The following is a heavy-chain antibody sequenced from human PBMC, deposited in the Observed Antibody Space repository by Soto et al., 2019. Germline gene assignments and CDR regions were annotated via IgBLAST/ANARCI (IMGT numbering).Heavy chain of an antibody. D-gene: IGHD6-19*01. Sequence: GGSLRLSCAASGFTFSSYSMNWVRQAPGKGLEWVSSISSSSSYIYYADSVKGRFTISRDNAKNSLYLQMNSLRAEDTAVYYCARGKQWLVRGYYYGMDVWGQGTTVTVSS. J-gene: IGHJ6*02. CDR1: GFTFSSYS. V-gene: IGHV3-21*01. CDR3: ARGKQWLVRGYYYGMDV. CDR2: ISSSSSYI.